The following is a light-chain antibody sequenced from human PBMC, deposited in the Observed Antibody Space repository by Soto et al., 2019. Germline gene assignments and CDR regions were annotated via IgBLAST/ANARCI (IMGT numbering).Light chain of an antibody. Sequence: EIVMTQSPATLSVSPGERATLSCRASQSVSSNLAWYQQKPGQAPTLLIYGASTRPTGIPARFRGSGSGTEFTLTISSLQSEDFAVYYCQQYNNWPLWTFGQGTKVEIK. V-gene: IGKV3-15*01. CDR2: GAS. CDR3: QQYNNWPLWT. J-gene: IGKJ1*01. CDR1: QSVSSN.